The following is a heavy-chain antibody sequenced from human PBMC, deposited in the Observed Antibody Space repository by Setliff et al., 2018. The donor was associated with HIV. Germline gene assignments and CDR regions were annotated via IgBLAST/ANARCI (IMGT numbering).Heavy chain of an antibody. CDR1: GGSIRSTSYY. D-gene: IGHD1-26*01. V-gene: IGHV4-39*07. CDR2: IYYSGST. J-gene: IGHJ4*02. CDR3: AIRSRLGGSSNYFDS. Sequence: PSETLSLTCTVSGGSIRSTSYYWGWIRQHPGKGLEWIGSIYYSGSTYYNPSLKSRVTISVDLSKKQISLKLSSVTAADTAIYYCAIRSRLGGSSNYFDSWGRGALVTVSS.